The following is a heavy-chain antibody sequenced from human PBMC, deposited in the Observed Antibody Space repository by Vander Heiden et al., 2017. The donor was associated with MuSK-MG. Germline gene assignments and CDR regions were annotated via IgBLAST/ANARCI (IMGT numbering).Heavy chain of an antibody. CDR3: TTVPGFSSWYGDPGFDP. CDR2: IKSKTDGGTT. D-gene: IGHD6-13*01. Sequence: EVQLVESGGGLVKPGGSLRLSCAAYGFTFGNAWMSWVRQAPGKGLEWVGRIKSKTDGGTTDYAAPVKGRFTISRDDSKNTLYLQMNSLKTEDTAVYYCTTVPGFSSWYGDPGFDPWGQGTLVTVSS. CDR1: GFTFGNAW. J-gene: IGHJ5*02. V-gene: IGHV3-15*01.